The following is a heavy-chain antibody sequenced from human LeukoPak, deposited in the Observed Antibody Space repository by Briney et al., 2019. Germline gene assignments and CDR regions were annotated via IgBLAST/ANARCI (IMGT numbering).Heavy chain of an antibody. D-gene: IGHD3-16*01. V-gene: IGHV3-7*01. Sequence: PGGSLRLSCAASGFSFSSYWMTWLRQAPGKGLEWVANIRGDESRKYYLDSVTGRFTISRDNSKNTLYLQMNSLRAEDTAVYYCAKGLYRGGGYFDYWGQGTLVTVSS. CDR3: AKGLYRGGGYFDY. CDR2: IRGDESRK. J-gene: IGHJ4*02. CDR1: GFSFSSYW.